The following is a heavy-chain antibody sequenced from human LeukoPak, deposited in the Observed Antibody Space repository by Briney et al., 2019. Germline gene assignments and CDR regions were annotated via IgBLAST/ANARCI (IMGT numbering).Heavy chain of an antibody. CDR2: INPNSGGT. CDR1: GYTFTGYY. D-gene: IGHD5-12*01. CDR3: AAEYSGYVNWFDP. J-gene: IGHJ5*02. V-gene: IGHV1-2*02. Sequence: ASVKVSCKASGYTFTGYYMHWVRQAPGQGLEWMGWINPNSGGTNYAQKFQGRVTMTRDTSISTAYMELSRLRSDDTVVYYCAAEYSGYVNWFDPWGQGTLVTVSS.